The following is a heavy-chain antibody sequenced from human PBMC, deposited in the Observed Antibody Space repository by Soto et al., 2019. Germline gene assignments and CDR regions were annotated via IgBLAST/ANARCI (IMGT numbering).Heavy chain of an antibody. V-gene: IGHV3-30*18. CDR1: GFTFSNYD. Sequence: HPGGSLRLSCAVSGFTFSNYDMHWVRQAPDKGLEWVAVVSYDEGNKYYADSVKGRFTISRDNSKKSLYLQMNRLRVEDRAVYYCAKAGGNYDYYGMDVWGQGTTVTVSS. D-gene: IGHD1-26*01. J-gene: IGHJ6*02. CDR2: VSYDEGNK. CDR3: AKAGGNYDYYGMDV.